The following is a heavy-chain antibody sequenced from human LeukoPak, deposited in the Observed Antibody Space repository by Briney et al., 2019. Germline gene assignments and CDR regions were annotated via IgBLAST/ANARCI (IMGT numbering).Heavy chain of an antibody. D-gene: IGHD2-15*01. CDR3: ARDGGYCSGDSCSTYYYYGMDV. Sequence: ASVKVSCKASGYTLTSYYMHWVRQAPGQGLEWMGIINPSGGSTSYAQKFQGRVTMTRDTSTSTVYMELSSLRSEDTAVYYCARDGGYCSGDSCSTYYYYGMDVWGKGTTVTVSS. CDR2: INPSGGST. J-gene: IGHJ6*04. V-gene: IGHV1-46*01. CDR1: GYTLTSYY.